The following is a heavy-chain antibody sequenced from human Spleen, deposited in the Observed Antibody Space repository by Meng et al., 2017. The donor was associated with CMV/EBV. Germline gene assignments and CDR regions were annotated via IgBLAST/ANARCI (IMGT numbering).Heavy chain of an antibody. CDR2: IYYRGTT. CDR3: ARDRVVGSTSSLGMDV. Sequence: SETLSLTCSVSGASVTYYYWSWIRQPPGKGLEWIGYIYYRGTTNYNPSLKSRVSMSVDTSENQFSLKLSSVTAADTAVYYCARDRVVGSTSSLGMDVWGQGTTVTVSS. CDR1: GASVTYYY. J-gene: IGHJ6*02. D-gene: IGHD2-2*01. V-gene: IGHV4-59*02.